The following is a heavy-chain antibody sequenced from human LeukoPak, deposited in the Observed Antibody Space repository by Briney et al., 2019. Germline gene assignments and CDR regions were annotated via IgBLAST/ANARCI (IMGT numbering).Heavy chain of an antibody. J-gene: IGHJ5*02. CDR1: GGPISSSSYY. V-gene: IGHV4-39*01. CDR3: ATITAAGYLDP. Sequence: SETLSLTCTVSGGPISSSSYYWGWIRQPPGKGLEWIGSIYYSGNTYYNPSLKSRVTISVDTSKNQFSLKLSSVTAADTAVYYCATITAAGYLDPWGQGTLVTVSS. CDR2: IYYSGNT. D-gene: IGHD6-13*01.